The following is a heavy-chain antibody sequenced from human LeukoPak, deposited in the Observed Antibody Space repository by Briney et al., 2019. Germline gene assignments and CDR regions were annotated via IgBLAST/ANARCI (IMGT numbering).Heavy chain of an antibody. D-gene: IGHD3-22*01. V-gene: IGHV4-59*08. J-gene: IGHJ3*02. CDR2: ISYSGST. Sequence: PSETLSLTCTVSGGSTSTHSWTWIQQPPGKGLEWIGYISYSGSTNYNPSLKSRVTISVDTSKNQFSLKLSSMTAADTAVYYCARHYYDSSASAFDIWGQGTMVTVSS. CDR1: GGSTSTHS. CDR3: ARHYYDSSASAFDI.